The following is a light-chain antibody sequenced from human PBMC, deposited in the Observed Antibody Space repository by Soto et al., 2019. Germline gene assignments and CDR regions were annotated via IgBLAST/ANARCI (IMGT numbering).Light chain of an antibody. CDR2: AAS. J-gene: IGKJ2*01. Sequence: DIQMTQSPSSLSASVGDRVTITCRASQPISNYLNWYQQKPGKAPKFLISAASTLQSGVPSRFSGYGSGTDFTLAISSLHPDDFATYYCQQSYTFPFTFGQGTKVDIK. V-gene: IGKV1-39*01. CDR3: QQSYTFPFT. CDR1: QPISNY.